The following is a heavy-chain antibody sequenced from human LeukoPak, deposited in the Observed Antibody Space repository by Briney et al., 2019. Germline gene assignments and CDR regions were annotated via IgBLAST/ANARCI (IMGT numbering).Heavy chain of an antibody. CDR3: AKDMVDVDTYALGYGMDV. Sequence: PGGSLRLSCVASGFTFDDYAMHWVRQAPGKGLEWVSGISWNSGSIGYADSVKGRFTISRDNAKNSLYLQMNSLRAEDTALYYCAKDMVDVDTYALGYGMDVWGKGTTVTVSS. CDR1: GFTFDDYA. V-gene: IGHV3-9*01. J-gene: IGHJ6*04. CDR2: ISWNSGSI. D-gene: IGHD5-18*01.